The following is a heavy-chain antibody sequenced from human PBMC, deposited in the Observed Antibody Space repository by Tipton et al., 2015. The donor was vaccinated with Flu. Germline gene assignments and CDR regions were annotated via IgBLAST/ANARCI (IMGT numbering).Heavy chain of an antibody. D-gene: IGHD3-10*01. CDR1: GDSIGSRYF. Sequence: TLSLTCSVSGDSIGSRYFWGWIRQPPGKGLEWIGNIFHTGSTYHNPSLKSRVTISVDTSKNQFSLKLTSVTAADTAVYYCARGLYGSGSYQRRYFDSWGQGTLVTVSS. J-gene: IGHJ4*02. CDR2: IFHTGST. V-gene: IGHV4-38-2*02. CDR3: ARGLYGSGSYQRRYFDS.